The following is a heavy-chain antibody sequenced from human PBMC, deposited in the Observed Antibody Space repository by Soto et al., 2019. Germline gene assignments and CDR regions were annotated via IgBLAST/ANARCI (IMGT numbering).Heavy chain of an antibody. Sequence: GASVKVSCKASGYTFTAYGIHWVRQAPGQRLEWMGWINTGNGHTKYSQKFQGRVTITRDTSARTAYMELNSLRSEDTAVYYCARRGYDFWSGLDPWGQGTLVTVSS. J-gene: IGHJ5*02. CDR2: INTGNGHT. CDR1: GYTFTAYG. V-gene: IGHV1-3*04. D-gene: IGHD3-3*01. CDR3: ARRGYDFWSGLDP.